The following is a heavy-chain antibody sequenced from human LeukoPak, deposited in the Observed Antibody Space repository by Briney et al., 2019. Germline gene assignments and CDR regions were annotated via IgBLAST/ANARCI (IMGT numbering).Heavy chain of an antibody. CDR3: ARENYGDHYFDY. CDR2: ISYDGSKK. J-gene: IGHJ4*02. D-gene: IGHD4-17*01. CDR1: GFPFSSYA. Sequence: GRSLRLSCAASGFPFSSYAMHWVRQAPGKGLEWVTVISYDGSKKYYADSVKGRFTISRDNSKNTLYLQMNSLRGEDTAVYNCARENYGDHYFDYWGQGTLVTVSS. V-gene: IGHV3-30-3*01.